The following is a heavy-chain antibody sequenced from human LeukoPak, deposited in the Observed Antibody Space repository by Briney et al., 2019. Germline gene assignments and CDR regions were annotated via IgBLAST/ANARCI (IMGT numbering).Heavy chain of an antibody. D-gene: IGHD6-13*01. CDR3: ATPAAGPGAEYSLY. Sequence: GGSLRLSCAASGFTFSDYALGWVRQAPGRGLEWVATLSGSGAGTYYSDSVQGRFTISRDNSKRTLFLQMNSLRAEDTAFYYCATPAAGPGAEYSLYWGQGTLVIVSS. J-gene: IGHJ1*01. CDR1: GFTFSDYA. CDR2: LSGSGAGT. V-gene: IGHV3-23*01.